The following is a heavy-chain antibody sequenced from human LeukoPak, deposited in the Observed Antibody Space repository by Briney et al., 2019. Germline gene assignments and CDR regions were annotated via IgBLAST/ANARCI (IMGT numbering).Heavy chain of an antibody. CDR3: ARGYRGYSYGYDY. V-gene: IGHV3-48*03. CDR2: ISTGGNTI. D-gene: IGHD5-18*01. Sequence: PGGSLRLSCAASGFTFSSYEMNWVRQAPGKGLEWVSYISTGGNTIYYADSVKGRFTISRDNAKNSLYLQMNSPRAEDTAIYYCARGYRGYSYGYDYWGQGTLVTVSS. CDR1: GFTFSSYE. J-gene: IGHJ4*02.